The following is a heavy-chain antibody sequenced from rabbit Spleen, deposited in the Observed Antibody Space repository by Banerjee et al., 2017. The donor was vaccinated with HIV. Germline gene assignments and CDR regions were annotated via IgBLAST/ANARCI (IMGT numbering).Heavy chain of an antibody. V-gene: IGHV1S45*01. CDR1: GFSFSNKAV. CDR2: INAVTGKA. D-gene: IGHD1-1*01. J-gene: IGHJ4*01. Sequence: QEQLVESGGGLVKPGASLTLTCKASGFSFSNKAVMCWVRQAPGKGLEWIACINAVTGKAVYASWVNGRFTISKTSSTTVTLRMTSLTAADRAAYFCARDLVGVIGWNFYLWGPGTLVTVS. CDR3: ARDLVGVIGWNFYL.